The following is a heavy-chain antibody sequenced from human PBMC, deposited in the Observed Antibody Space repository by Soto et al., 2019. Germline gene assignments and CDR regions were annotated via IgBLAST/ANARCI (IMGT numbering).Heavy chain of an antibody. V-gene: IGHV4-39*01. J-gene: IGHJ4*02. CDR1: GCSIKSRSYY. CDR3: ASQRTSVVTQAYFDD. D-gene: IGHD2-21*02. CDR2: IYYSGST. Sequence: PSETLSLSCPVSGCSIKSRSYYWGWIRQSPGKGLEWIGSIYYSGSTYYNPSLKSRVALSVDTSKNQFSLKLRSVSAADTAVYYCASQRTSVVTQAYFDDWGQGSLVTFSS.